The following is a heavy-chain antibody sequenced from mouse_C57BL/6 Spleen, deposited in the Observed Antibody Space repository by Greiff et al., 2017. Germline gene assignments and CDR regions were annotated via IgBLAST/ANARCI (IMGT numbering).Heavy chain of an antibody. CDR2: INYDGSST. V-gene: IGHV5-16*01. J-gene: IGHJ4*01. CDR3: ARGRRMDY. CDR1: GFTFSDYY. Sequence: DVKLVESEGGLVQPGSSMKLSCTASGFTFSDYYMAWVRQVPEKGLEWVANINYDGSSTYYLDSLKSRFIISRDNAKNILYLQMSSLKSEDTATYYCARGRRMDYWGQGTSVTVSS.